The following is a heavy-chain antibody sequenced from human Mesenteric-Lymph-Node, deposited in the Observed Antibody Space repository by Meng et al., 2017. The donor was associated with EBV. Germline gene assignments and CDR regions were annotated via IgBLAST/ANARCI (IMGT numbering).Heavy chain of an antibody. CDR2: IYYSWST. Sequence: QLQLPEAGPGLVKPPETLSSTCAVSGGSIRSSSYYWGWIRPPPGKGLEWIGSIYYSWSTYYNPSLKSRVTISVDTSKNQFSLKLSSVTAADTAVYYCARHEDSSSWYDYWGQGTLVTVSS. V-gene: IGHV4-39*01. J-gene: IGHJ4*02. D-gene: IGHD6-13*01. CDR3: ARHEDSSSWYDY. CDR1: GGSIRSSSYY.